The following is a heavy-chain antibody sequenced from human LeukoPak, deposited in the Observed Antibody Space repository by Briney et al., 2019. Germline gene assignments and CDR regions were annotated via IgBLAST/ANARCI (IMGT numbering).Heavy chain of an antibody. Sequence: ASVKVSCKTSGYPFTSFGVSWVRQAPGQGLEWMGWISPYNGNTNFAQRFQGRLTLTTDTSTSTVYMELRSLRSDDTAVYFCARARRVQVIPVAEGAEYFEHWGQGTLVTVSS. CDR1: GYPFTSFG. D-gene: IGHD2-2*01. J-gene: IGHJ1*01. CDR2: ISPYNGNT. V-gene: IGHV1-18*01. CDR3: ARARRVQVIPVAEGAEYFEH.